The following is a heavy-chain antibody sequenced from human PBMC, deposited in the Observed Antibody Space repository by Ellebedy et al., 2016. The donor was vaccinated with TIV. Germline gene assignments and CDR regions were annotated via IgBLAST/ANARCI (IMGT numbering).Heavy chain of an antibody. CDR1: GDSVSSNSAA. Sequence: SETLSLXXALSGDSVSSNSAAWNWIRQSPSRGLEWLGRTYYRSKWYNDYAVSVKSRITINPDTSKNQFSLQLNSVTPEDTAVYYCARGKGGKYCSGGSCPRNNWFDPWGQGTLVTVSS. CDR2: TYYRSKWYN. D-gene: IGHD2-15*01. J-gene: IGHJ5*02. CDR3: ARGKGGKYCSGGSCPRNNWFDP. V-gene: IGHV6-1*01.